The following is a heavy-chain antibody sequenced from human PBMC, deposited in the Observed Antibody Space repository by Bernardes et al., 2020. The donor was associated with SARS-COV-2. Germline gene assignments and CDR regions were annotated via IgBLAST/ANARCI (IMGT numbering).Heavy chain of an antibody. CDR3: AKDIYGSGSYPDY. V-gene: IGHV3-9*01. CDR2: ISWNSGSI. D-gene: IGHD3-10*01. CDR1: GFTFDDYA. J-gene: IGHJ4*02. Sequence: GGSLRLSCAASGFTFDDYAMHWVRQAPGKGLEWVSGISWNSGSIGYADSVKGRFTISRDNAKNSLYLQMNSLRAEDTALYYCAKDIYGSGSYPDYWGQGTLVTGSS.